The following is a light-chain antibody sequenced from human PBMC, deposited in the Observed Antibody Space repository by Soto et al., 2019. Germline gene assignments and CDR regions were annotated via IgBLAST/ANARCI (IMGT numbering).Light chain of an antibody. CDR3: QQSYTSVYT. J-gene: IGKJ2*01. CDR2: DAS. CDR1: QTIGAN. Sequence: DIQMTQSPSSLSASVGDRVTITCRASQTIGANLNWYRQKLGKAPTLLIYDASTLQSGVPTRFSGLGSGTDFALTIASLQPVDSATYYCQQSYTSVYTFGQGTKVEIK. V-gene: IGKV1-39*01.